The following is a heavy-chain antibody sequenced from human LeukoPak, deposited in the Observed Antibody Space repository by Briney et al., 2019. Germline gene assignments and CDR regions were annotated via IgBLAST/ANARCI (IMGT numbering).Heavy chain of an antibody. Sequence: PGGSLRLSCAASGFTFSSYSMNWVRQAPGKGLEWIAYLDDGGDSFWYADSVKGRFTISRDNAKNSVYLQMNSLRADDTAVYYCARRRCSTSSSVYFDYWGQGSLVTVSS. D-gene: IGHD2-2*01. CDR2: LDDGGDSF. J-gene: IGHJ4*02. CDR1: GFTFSSYS. V-gene: IGHV3-48*04. CDR3: ARRRCSTSSSVYFDY.